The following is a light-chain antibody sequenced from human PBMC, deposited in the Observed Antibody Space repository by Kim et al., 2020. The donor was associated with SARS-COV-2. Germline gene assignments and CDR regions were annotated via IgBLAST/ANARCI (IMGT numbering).Light chain of an antibody. V-gene: IGLV1-47*02. CDR3: ASWDANLSAWV. CDR1: SSNIRSNY. CDR2: NND. Sequence: ELTQPPSASGTPGQRVTISCSGSSSNIRSNYVYWYQQLPGKAPKILIHNNDQRPSGVPDRFSGSKSGTSASLGISGLRSEDEADYYCASWDANLSAWVFGGGTQLTVL. J-gene: IGLJ3*02.